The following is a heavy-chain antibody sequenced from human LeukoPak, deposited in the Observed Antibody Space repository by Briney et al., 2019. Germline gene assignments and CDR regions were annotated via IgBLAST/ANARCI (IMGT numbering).Heavy chain of an antibody. V-gene: IGHV4-4*07. J-gene: IGHJ4*02. CDR3: ARGAPSMYSSGWYYFDY. CDR1: GGSISSYY. D-gene: IGHD6-19*01. CDR2: IYTSGST. Sequence: SETLSLTCTVCGGSISSYYWSWIRQPAGKGREWIGRIYTSGSTNYNPSLKSRVTMSVDTSKNQFSLKLSSVTAADTAVYYCARGAPSMYSSGWYYFDYWGQGTLVTVSS.